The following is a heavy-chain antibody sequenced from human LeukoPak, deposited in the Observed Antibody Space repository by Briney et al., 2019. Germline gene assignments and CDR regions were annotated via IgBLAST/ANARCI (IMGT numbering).Heavy chain of an antibody. J-gene: IGHJ5*02. CDR1: GDSINNRDSY. CDR2: IYCSGGT. D-gene: IGHD5-24*01. Sequence: SETLSLTCTVSGDSINNRDSYWGWIRQPPGKGLQWIGSIYCSGGTYYNPSLKSRVRMSVDTSKNHFSLELTSVTAADTAVYYCARHAYNYGLDYFDPWGQGTLVTVSS. V-gene: IGHV4-39*01. CDR3: ARHAYNYGLDYFDP.